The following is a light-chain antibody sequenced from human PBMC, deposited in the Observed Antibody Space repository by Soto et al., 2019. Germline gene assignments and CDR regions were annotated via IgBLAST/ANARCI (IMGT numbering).Light chain of an antibody. J-gene: IGKJ2*02. Sequence: DIQMTQSPSTLSASVGDRVTITCRASQSISSWLAWYQQKPGKAPKLLIYKASSLESGVPSRFRGSGSGTEFNLTISILQPADFATYYCQQYNSWWTFGQGTKLEIK. V-gene: IGKV1-5*03. CDR3: QQYNSWWT. CDR1: QSISSW. CDR2: KAS.